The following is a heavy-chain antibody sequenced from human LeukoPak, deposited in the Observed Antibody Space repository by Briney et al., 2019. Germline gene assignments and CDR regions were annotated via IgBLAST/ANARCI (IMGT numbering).Heavy chain of an antibody. CDR3: ARGRNHSGWYDADY. CDR1: GGSFSGYY. J-gene: IGHJ4*02. D-gene: IGHD6-19*01. V-gene: IGHV4-34*01. CDR2: INHSGST. Sequence: SETLSLTCAVYGGSFSGYYWSWIRQPPGKGLEWIGEINHSGSTNYNPSLKSRVTISVDTSKNQFSLKLSSVTAADTAVYYCARGRNHSGWYDADYWGQGTLVTVSS.